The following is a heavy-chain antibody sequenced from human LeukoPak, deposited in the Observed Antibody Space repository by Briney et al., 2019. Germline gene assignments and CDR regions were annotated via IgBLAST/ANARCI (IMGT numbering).Heavy chain of an antibody. J-gene: IGHJ3*02. CDR1: GGTFSSYA. D-gene: IGHD3-16*01. CDR3: ARGPPSDYDYVWGSYSSGAFDI. CDR2: IIPIFGTA. V-gene: IGHV1-69*05. Sequence: SVKVSXKASGGTFSSYAISWVRQAPGQGLEWMGRIIPIFGTANYAQKFQGRVTITTDESTSTAYMELSSLRSEDTAVYYCARGPPSDYDYVWGSYSSGAFDIWGQGTMVTVSS.